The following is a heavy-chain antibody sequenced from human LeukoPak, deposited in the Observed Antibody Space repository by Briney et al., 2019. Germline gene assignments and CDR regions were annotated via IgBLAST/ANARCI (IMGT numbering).Heavy chain of an antibody. CDR2: IYPGDSDT. J-gene: IGHJ4*02. CDR3: ARPGLDYGDLSIDY. V-gene: IGHV5-51*01. Sequence: GESLKISFKGSGYSFTSYWIGWVRPLPGKGLEWMGIIYPGDSDTRYSPSFQGQVTISADKSISTAYLQWSSLKASDTAMYYCARPGLDYGDLSIDYWGQGTLVTVSS. D-gene: IGHD4-17*01. CDR1: GYSFTSYW.